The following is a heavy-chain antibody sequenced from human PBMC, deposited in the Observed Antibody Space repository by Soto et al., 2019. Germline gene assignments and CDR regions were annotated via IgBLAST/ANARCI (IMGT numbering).Heavy chain of an antibody. CDR1: GFTFSSYA. Sequence: GGSLRLSCAASGFTFSSYAMSWVRQAPGKGLEWVSAISGSGGSTYYADSVKGRFTISRDNSKNTLYLQMNSLRAEDTAVYYCAKDFDTVAPSIDAFDIWGQGTMVPVSS. V-gene: IGHV3-23*01. D-gene: IGHD3-9*01. CDR2: ISGSGGST. J-gene: IGHJ3*02. CDR3: AKDFDTVAPSIDAFDI.